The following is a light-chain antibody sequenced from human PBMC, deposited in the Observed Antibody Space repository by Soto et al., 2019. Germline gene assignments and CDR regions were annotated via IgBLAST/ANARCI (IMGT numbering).Light chain of an antibody. CDR2: LAS. CDR1: QSLLGSNGYNY. CDR3: MQALQGPPT. J-gene: IGKJ1*01. V-gene: IGKV2-28*01. Sequence: DIVMTQSPLSLPVTPGESASISCRSSQSLLGSNGYNYLDWYVQKPGQSPQLLISLASNRASGVPDRFSCSGSGTDFTLKISRVEAADVGVYHCMQALQGPPTFGQGTKVEIK.